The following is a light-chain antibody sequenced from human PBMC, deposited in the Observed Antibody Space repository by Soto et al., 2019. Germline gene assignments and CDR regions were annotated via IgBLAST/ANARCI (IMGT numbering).Light chain of an antibody. V-gene: IGLV2-14*01. Sequence: QSALTQPASVSGSPGQSITISCTGTSSDVGGSNYVSWYQQHPGKAPKLMIYEVSNRPSGVSNRFSGSKSDNTASLTISGLQGEDEADYHCSSYTSSSTGVFGGGTKLTVL. CDR1: SSDVGGSNY. CDR2: EVS. CDR3: SSYTSSSTGV. J-gene: IGLJ3*02.